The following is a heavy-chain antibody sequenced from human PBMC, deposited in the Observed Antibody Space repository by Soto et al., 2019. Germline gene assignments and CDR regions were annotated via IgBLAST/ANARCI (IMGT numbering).Heavy chain of an antibody. CDR2: ISGYNVNS. J-gene: IGHJ4*02. V-gene: IGHV1-18*01. CDR3: ATVGSSATGRPFDY. CDR1: GYTFPSYG. Sequence: QVQLVQSGAEVKKPGASVKVSCKASGYTFPSYGITGVRQAPGQGLEWMGWISGYNVNSNYAQKIQGRVTMTTDTTTSTAYMELRSLTSDDTAIYYGATVGSSATGRPFDYWGQGTMVTVAS. D-gene: IGHD6-13*01.